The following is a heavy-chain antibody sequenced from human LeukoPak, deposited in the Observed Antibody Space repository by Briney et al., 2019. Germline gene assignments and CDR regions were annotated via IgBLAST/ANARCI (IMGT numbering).Heavy chain of an antibody. J-gene: IGHJ5*02. CDR2: INHSGST. V-gene: IGHV4-34*01. CDR1: GGSFSGYY. CDR3: ARVRASGRFGVLVLWFDP. Sequence: SETLSLTCAVYGGSFSGYYWSWIRQPPGKGLEWIGEINHSGSTNYNPSLKSRVTISVDTSKNQFSLKLSSVTAADTAVYYCARVRASGRFGVLVLWFDPWGQGTLVTVSS. D-gene: IGHD3-10*01.